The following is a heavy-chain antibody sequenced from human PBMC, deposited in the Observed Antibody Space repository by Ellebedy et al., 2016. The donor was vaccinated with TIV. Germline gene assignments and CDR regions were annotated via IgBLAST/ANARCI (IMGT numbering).Heavy chain of an antibody. CDR1: GFTFSSYA. Sequence: GESLKISXAASGFTFSSYAMSWVRQAPGKGLEWVSAISGSGGSTYYADSVKGRFTISRDNSKNTLYLQMSSLRAEDTAVYYCVKVSSSSTIDYWGQGTLVTVSS. CDR2: ISGSGGST. CDR3: VKVSSSSTIDY. D-gene: IGHD6-6*01. J-gene: IGHJ4*02. V-gene: IGHV3-23*01.